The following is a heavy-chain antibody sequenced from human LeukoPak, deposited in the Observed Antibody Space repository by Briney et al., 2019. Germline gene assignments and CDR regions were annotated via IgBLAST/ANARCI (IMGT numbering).Heavy chain of an antibody. CDR2: IYHSGST. J-gene: IGHJ3*02. CDR1: GGSISSGGYS. V-gene: IGHV4-30-2*01. Sequence: SQTLSLTCAVSGGSISSGGYSWSWIRQPPGKGLEWIGYIYHSGSTYYNPSLESRVTISVDRSKNQFSLKLSSVTAADTAVYYCARVQHIVVATASHAFDIWGQGTMVTVSS. D-gene: IGHD2-21*02. CDR3: ARVQHIVVATASHAFDI.